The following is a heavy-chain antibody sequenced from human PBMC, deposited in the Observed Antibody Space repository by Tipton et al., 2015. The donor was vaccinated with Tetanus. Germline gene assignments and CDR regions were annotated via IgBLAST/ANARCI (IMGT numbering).Heavy chain of an antibody. Sequence: TLSLTCTVSGGSINSGGHFWTWIRQRSGKGLEWIGHIRDNGNSYANPSLSGRVTMSVDTRKNQFSLNLTSVSVAVTATYFCARVTFYAFDFWGQGVQVTVSS. CDR3: ARVTFYAFDF. D-gene: IGHD2/OR15-2a*01. CDR1: GGSINSGGHF. CDR2: IRDNGNS. J-gene: IGHJ4*02. V-gene: IGHV4-31*03.